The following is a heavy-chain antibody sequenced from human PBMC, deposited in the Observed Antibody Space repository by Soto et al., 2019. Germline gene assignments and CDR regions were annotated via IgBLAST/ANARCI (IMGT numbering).Heavy chain of an antibody. J-gene: IGHJ3*02. D-gene: IGHD3-10*01. Sequence: PSETLSLTCTVSGGSISSGGYYWSWIRQPPGKGLEWIGSIYYSGSTHYNPSLKSRVTISVDTSKNQFSLKLSSVTAADTAVYYCARHRYYGSGSFDIWGQGTMVTVSS. CDR3: ARHRYYGSGSFDI. CDR1: GGSISSGGYY. CDR2: IYYSGST. V-gene: IGHV4-39*01.